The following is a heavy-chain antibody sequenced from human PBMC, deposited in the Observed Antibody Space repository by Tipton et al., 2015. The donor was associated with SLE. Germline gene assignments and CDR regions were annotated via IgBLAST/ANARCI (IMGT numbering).Heavy chain of an antibody. CDR1: GGSISSGGYY. J-gene: IGHJ5*02. Sequence: TLSLTCTVSGGSISSGGYYWSWIRQHPGKGLEWIGYMYYSGSTYYNPSLKSRVSISVDTSKNQFSLKLNSVTVADTAVYFCARDRNLNFFEDWFDPWGQGTLVTVSS. V-gene: IGHV4-31*03. D-gene: IGHD2/OR15-2a*01. CDR3: ARDRNLNFFEDWFDP. CDR2: MYYSGST.